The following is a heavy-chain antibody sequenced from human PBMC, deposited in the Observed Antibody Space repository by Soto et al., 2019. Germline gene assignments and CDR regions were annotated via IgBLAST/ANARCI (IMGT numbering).Heavy chain of an antibody. J-gene: IGHJ4*02. V-gene: IGHV3-53*01. CDR1: GFTVSSNY. CDR2: IYSGGST. CDR3: ARIRGGSGSHHDY. D-gene: IGHD3-10*01. Sequence: EVQLVESGGGLIQPGGSLRLSCAASGFTVSSNYISWVRQAPGKGLEWVSVIYSGGSTYYADSVKGRFTISRDNSKNTLYLQMNSLRAEDTAVYYCARIRGGSGSHHDYWGQGTLVTVSS.